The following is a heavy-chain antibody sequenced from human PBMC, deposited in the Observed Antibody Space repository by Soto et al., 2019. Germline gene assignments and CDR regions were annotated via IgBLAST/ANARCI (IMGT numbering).Heavy chain of an antibody. CDR3: AKVGMVATTQMVGFDP. D-gene: IGHD1-7*01. J-gene: IGHJ5*02. CDR1: GFTFYNYG. Sequence: QVQLVESGGGVVQPGTSLRLSCVASGFTFYNYGMHWVRQAPGKGLEWVAAIWPDGDIEHYPDSVKGRFTISRDNSRNTLYLQMNVLRAEDTAMYYCAKVGMVATTQMVGFDPWGQGTLVIVSS. V-gene: IGHV3-33*06. CDR2: IWPDGDIE.